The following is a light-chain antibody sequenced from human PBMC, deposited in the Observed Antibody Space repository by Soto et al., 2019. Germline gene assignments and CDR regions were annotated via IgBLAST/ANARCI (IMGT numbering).Light chain of an antibody. V-gene: IGLV1-36*01. Sequence: QSVLTQPPSVSGAPRQRGSISCSGATSNIGNNAVNWYQQLPGKAPKLLIYFDDLMPSGVSDRFSGSKSGTSASLAISGLQSEDEADYYCAAWDDSVNVVLFGGGTKLTVL. J-gene: IGLJ2*01. CDR1: TSNIGNNA. CDR3: AAWDDSVNVVL. CDR2: FDD.